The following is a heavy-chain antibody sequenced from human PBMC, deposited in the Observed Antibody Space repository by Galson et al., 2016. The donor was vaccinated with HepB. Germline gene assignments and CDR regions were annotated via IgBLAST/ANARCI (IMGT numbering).Heavy chain of an antibody. D-gene: IGHD6-25*01. Sequence: SLRLSCAASGITFSGFWMHWVRQPPGKGPVWVSRISSDGTSINYAESVKGRFTISRDNAKNTLDLQMNGLTAEDTAVYYCARARRAARFDYWGQGVLVTVSS. CDR1: GITFSGFW. CDR2: ISSDGTSI. J-gene: IGHJ4*02. V-gene: IGHV3-74*01. CDR3: ARARRAARFDY.